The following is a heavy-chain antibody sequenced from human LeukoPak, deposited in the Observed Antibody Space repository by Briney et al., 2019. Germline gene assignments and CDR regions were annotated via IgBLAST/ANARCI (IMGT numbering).Heavy chain of an antibody. CDR3: VKDRWIDY. D-gene: IGHD5-24*01. Sequence: GGSLRLSCSASGFTFSNYAIHWVRQAPGKGLEYVSTISDNGGNTNYADSVKGRFTISRDNSKNTLYLQMSSLRLEDTAVYYCVKDRWIDYWGQGVLVTVSS. CDR2: ISDNGGNT. CDR1: GFTFSNYA. J-gene: IGHJ4*02. V-gene: IGHV3-64D*06.